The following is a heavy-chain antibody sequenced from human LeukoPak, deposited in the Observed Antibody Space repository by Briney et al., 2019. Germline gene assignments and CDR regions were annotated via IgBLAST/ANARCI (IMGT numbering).Heavy chain of an antibody. Sequence: ASVKDSCKASGFTFTSYAMHWVRQAPGQGLDWMGWINAGNGNTRYSQKFQGRVTITRDTSASTAYMELSSLRSEDTAVYYCARGGTSTPPAVDYWGQGSLVTVSS. CDR2: INAGNGNT. CDR1: GFTFTSYA. V-gene: IGHV1-3*01. CDR3: ARGGTSTPPAVDY. D-gene: IGHD1-1*01. J-gene: IGHJ4*02.